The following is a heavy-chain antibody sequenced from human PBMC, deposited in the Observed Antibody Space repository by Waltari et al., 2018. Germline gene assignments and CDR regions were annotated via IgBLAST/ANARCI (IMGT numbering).Heavy chain of an antibody. J-gene: IGHJ4*02. CDR1: GFTFSSYS. D-gene: IGHD5-18*01. CDR2: ISSSSSYI. Sequence: EVQLVESGGGLVKPGGSLRLSCAASGFTFSSYSMNWVRQAPGKGLEWVSSISSSSSYIYYADTVKGRFTSSRDNAKNSLYLQMNSLRAEDTAVYYCARTPGEMATASYYCDYWGQGTLVTVSS. V-gene: IGHV3-21*01. CDR3: ARTPGEMATASYYCDY.